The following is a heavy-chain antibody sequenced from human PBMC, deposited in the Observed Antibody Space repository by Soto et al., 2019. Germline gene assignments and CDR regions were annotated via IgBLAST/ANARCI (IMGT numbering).Heavy chain of an antibody. V-gene: IGHV1-2*04. J-gene: IGHJ6*02. CDR3: ARGATSSSSSFYYYYYGMDV. Sequence: ASVKVSCKASGYTFTGYYMHWVRQAPGQGLEWMGWINPNSGGTNYAQKFQGWVTMTRDTSISTAYMELSRLRSDDTAVYYCARGATSSSSSFYYYYYGMDVWGQATTVTVSS. CDR1: GYTFTGYY. D-gene: IGHD2-2*01. CDR2: INPNSGGT.